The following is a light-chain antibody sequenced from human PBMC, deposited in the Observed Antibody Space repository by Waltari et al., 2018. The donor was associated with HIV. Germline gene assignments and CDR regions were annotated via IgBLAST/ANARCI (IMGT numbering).Light chain of an antibody. Sequence: QSALTQPPSVSGAPGQRVTISCTGNRSNIGAGYFVHWYQHLPGTATKLLVYSDINRPSGVPDRFSGSKSGTSASLVITGLQAEDEADYYCQSYDSSLRASVFGGGTKLTVL. V-gene: IGLV1-40*01. CDR3: QSYDSSLRASV. CDR1: RSNIGAGYF. J-gene: IGLJ2*01. CDR2: SDI.